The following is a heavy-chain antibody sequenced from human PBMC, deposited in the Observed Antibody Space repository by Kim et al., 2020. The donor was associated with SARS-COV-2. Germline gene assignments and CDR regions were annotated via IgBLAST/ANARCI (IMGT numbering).Heavy chain of an antibody. CDR3: ARRYRSAEGGFDY. J-gene: IGHJ4*02. D-gene: IGHD1-26*01. CDR1: GGSISSSSYY. V-gene: IGHV4-39*01. CDR2: INYSGST. Sequence: SETLSLTCTVSGGSISSSSYYWGWIRQPPGKGLEWIGSINYSGSTYYNPSLKSRVPISVDTSTNQFSLKLSSVTAADTAVYYCARRYRSAEGGFDYWGQGTLVTFSS.